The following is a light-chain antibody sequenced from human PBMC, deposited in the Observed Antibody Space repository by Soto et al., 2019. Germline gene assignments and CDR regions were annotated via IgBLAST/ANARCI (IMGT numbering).Light chain of an antibody. CDR1: QSVTYN. V-gene: IGKV3D-11*02. CDR2: GAS. Sequence: ETMLTQSPATLSASPGERVTLSCRATQSVTYNLAWYQQKPGQAPRLLIYGASSRATGIPARFSGSGSGTDFTLTISSLEPEDFAVYYCQQRSNWQITFGQGTRLEIK. J-gene: IGKJ5*01. CDR3: QQRSNWQIT.